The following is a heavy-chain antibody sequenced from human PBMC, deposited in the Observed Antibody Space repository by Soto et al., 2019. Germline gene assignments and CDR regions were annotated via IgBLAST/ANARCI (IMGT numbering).Heavy chain of an antibody. J-gene: IGHJ4*02. V-gene: IGHV4-39*01. CDR3: ARSRLASFDYSSGCLFDY. CDR2: IYYSGST. Sequence: SETLSLTCTVSGGSISSSSYYWGWIRQPPGKGLEWIGSIYYSGSTYYNPSLKSRVTISVDTSKNQFSLKLSSVTAADTAVFYCARSRLASFDYSSGCLFDYWGQGTLVTVSS. CDR1: GGSISSSSYY. D-gene: IGHD6-19*01.